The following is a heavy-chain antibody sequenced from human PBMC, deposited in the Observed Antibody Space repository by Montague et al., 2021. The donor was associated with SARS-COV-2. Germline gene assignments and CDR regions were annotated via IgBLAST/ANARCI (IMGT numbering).Heavy chain of an antibody. CDR2: FYSSGIT. J-gene: IGHJ3*01. Sequence: SETLSLTCAVSGGSISSSDWGWIRQPPGKGLEWIGFFYSSGITDSNPSFKSRVSISLDTSKNLVSLKLRSVTTADTAVYYCARETMTGDAFDVWGQGTMVTVSP. V-gene: IGHV4-59*12. D-gene: IGHD1-14*01. CDR1: GGSISSSD. CDR3: ARETMTGDAFDV.